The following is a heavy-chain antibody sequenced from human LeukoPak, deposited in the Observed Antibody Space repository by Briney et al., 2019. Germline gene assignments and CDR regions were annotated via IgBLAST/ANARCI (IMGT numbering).Heavy chain of an antibody. D-gene: IGHD5-12*01. Sequence: PSETLSLTCAVYGGSFSGYYWSWIRQPPGKGLEWIGEINHSGSTNYNPSLKSRVTISVDTSKNRFSLKLSSVTAADTAVYYCARLEMATRDFDYWGQGTLVTVSS. V-gene: IGHV4-34*01. J-gene: IGHJ4*02. CDR3: ARLEMATRDFDY. CDR2: INHSGST. CDR1: GGSFSGYY.